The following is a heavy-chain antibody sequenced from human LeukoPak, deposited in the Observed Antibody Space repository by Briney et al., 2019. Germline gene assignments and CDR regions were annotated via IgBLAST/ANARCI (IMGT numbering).Heavy chain of an antibody. CDR1: GFTFSSYW. V-gene: IGHV3-7*04. J-gene: IGHJ4*02. CDR3: ARGTYYAFWSGSDS. CDR2: IKQDGSEK. D-gene: IGHD3-3*01. Sequence: PGGSLRLSCAASGFTFSSYWMNWVRQAPGKGLEWVATIKQDGSEKYYVDSVKGRFTISRDNAKNSLYLQMNSLRAEDTAVYYCARGTYYAFWSGSDSWGQGTLVTVSS.